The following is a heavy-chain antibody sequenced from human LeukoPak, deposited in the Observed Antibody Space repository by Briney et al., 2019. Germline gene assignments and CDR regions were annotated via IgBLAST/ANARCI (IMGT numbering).Heavy chain of an antibody. V-gene: IGHV3-23*01. J-gene: IGHJ4*02. CDR1: GFTFSDYA. CDR2: ISGSGSST. D-gene: IGHD3-9*01. CDR3: AKVRYVGYYFDN. Sequence: GRSLRLSCAASGFTFSDYAMNWVRQAAGKGLEWDSGISGSGSSTYYADSVKGRFTIYRDNSKNTLYLQMNTLRAEDTAVYYCAKVRYVGYYFDNWGQGTLVSVSS.